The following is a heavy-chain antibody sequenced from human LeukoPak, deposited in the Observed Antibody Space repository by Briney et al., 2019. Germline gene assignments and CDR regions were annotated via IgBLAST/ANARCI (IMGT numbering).Heavy chain of an antibody. J-gene: IGHJ3*02. D-gene: IGHD4-17*01. V-gene: IGHV1-2*02. CDR3: AREVTTVTTSAFNI. Sequence: ASVKVSCNASGYTFTGYYIPCVRHAPGQGLEWMGWINHNSGVTNYAQKFQGRVTMTRDRSISTAYIEPSRLSSDDTAVYYCAREVTTVTTSAFNIWGQGTMDIGTS. CDR2: INHNSGVT. CDR1: GYTFTGYY.